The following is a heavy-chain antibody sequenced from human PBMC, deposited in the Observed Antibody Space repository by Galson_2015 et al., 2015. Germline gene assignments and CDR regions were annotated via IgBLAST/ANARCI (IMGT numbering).Heavy chain of an antibody. Sequence: SLRLSCAASGFTFSSYGIHWVRQAPGKGLEWVSGISDSGATTYFADSVKGRFTISRDNSKNMVSLQMNSLRAEDTAVYYCARSREPHYSRRGHGYWGQRTLARVSS. V-gene: IGHV3-23*01. CDR3: ARSREPHYSRRGHGY. J-gene: IGHJ4*02. CDR2: ISDSGATT. D-gene: IGHD5-24*01. CDR1: GFTFSSYG.